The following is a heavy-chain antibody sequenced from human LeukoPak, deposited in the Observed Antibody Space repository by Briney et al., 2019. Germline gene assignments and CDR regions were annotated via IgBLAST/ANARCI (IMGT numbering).Heavy chain of an antibody. CDR1: GGSISSSSYY. Sequence: SETLSLTCTVSGGSISSSSYYWGWIRQPPGKGLEWIGSIYYSGSTYYNPSLKSRVTISVDTSKNQFSLKLSSVTAADTAVYYCATAEWLRFWLDYWGQGTLVTVSS. V-gene: IGHV4-39*01. J-gene: IGHJ4*02. CDR2: IYYSGST. CDR3: ATAEWLRFWLDY. D-gene: IGHD5-12*01.